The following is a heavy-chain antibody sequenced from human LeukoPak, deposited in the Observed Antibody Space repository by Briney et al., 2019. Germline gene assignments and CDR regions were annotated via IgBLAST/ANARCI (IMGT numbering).Heavy chain of an antibody. J-gene: IGHJ3*02. CDR3: ARRGELLTSRVAFDI. CDR2: ISYDGSNK. Sequence: TGGSLRLSCAASGFTFSSYAMHWVRQAPGKGLEWVAVISYDGSNKYYADSVKGRFTISRDNSKNTLYLQMGSLRAEDMAVYYCARRGELLTSRVAFDIWGQGTMVTVSS. D-gene: IGHD1-26*01. V-gene: IGHV3-30*04. CDR1: GFTFSSYA.